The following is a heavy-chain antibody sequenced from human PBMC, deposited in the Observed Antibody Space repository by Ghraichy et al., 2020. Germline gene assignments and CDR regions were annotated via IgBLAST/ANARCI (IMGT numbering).Heavy chain of an antibody. CDR2: VNPNSGAT. CDR3: ARAGLVLWSHYFDF. D-gene: IGHD3-10*01. V-gene: IGHV1-2*02. J-gene: IGHJ4*02. Sequence: ASVKVSCKASGFTFTYYYIHWVRQAPGQVLEWMGWVNPNSGATDYAQRFKGRITLTSDLSISTAYMDLTSLRSDDTAVYYCARAGLVLWSHYFDFWGQGTLVIASS. CDR1: GFTFTYYY.